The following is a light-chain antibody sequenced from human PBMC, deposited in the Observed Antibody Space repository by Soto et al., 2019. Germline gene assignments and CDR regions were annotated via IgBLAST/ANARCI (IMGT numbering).Light chain of an antibody. Sequence: DIVMTQSPDSLAVSLGERATINCKSSQSVIYSSNNKNYLAWYQQKPGQPPKLLIYWASTRESGVPDRFSGSGSGTDFTLAISSLQAEDVAVYYCQQYYSTITFGQGTRLEIK. V-gene: IGKV4-1*01. CDR3: QQYYSTIT. J-gene: IGKJ5*01. CDR2: WAS. CDR1: QSVIYSSNNKNY.